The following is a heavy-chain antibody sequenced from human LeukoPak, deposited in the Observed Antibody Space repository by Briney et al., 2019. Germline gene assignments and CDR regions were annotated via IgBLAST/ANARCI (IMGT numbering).Heavy chain of an antibody. J-gene: IGHJ6*03. Sequence: GGSLRLSCAASGFTFDDYAMHWVRQAPGKGLEWVSLISWDGGSTYYADSVKDRFTISRDNSKNSLYLQMNSLRAEDTPLYYCAKARSRSLQTHYHHYMGGLGKRTT. V-gene: IGHV3-43D*03. D-gene: IGHD6-13*01. CDR3: AKARSRSLQTHYHHYMGG. CDR2: ISWDGGST. CDR1: GFTFDDYA.